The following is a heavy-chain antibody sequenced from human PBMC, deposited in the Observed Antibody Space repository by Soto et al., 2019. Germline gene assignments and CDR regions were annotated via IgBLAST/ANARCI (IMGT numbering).Heavy chain of an antibody. Sequence: PGGSLRLSCAASGFTFSSYWMHWVRQAPGKGLVWVANIKQDGSEKYYVDSVKGRFTISRDNAKNSLYLQMNSLRAEDTAVYYCARDRYSYYDFWSGSLPYYYFGMDVWGQGTTVTAP. CDR1: GFTFSSYW. CDR2: IKQDGSEK. D-gene: IGHD3-3*01. J-gene: IGHJ6*02. V-gene: IGHV3-7*01. CDR3: ARDRYSYYDFWSGSLPYYYFGMDV.